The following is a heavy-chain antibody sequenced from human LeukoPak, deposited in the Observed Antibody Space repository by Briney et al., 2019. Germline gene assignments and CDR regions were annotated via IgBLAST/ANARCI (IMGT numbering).Heavy chain of an antibody. Sequence: SETLSLTCTVSGGSIINSGYCWGWIRQPPGKGLEWIGSVYYSGNTDYNPSLKSRVTISVDTSKNQFSLKLRSVTAADTAMYYCARQGYADFSSRPFDYWGQGTLVTVSS. J-gene: IGHJ4*02. CDR3: ARQGYADFSSRPFDY. D-gene: IGHD4-17*01. CDR1: GGSIINSGYC. CDR2: VYYSGNT. V-gene: IGHV4-39*01.